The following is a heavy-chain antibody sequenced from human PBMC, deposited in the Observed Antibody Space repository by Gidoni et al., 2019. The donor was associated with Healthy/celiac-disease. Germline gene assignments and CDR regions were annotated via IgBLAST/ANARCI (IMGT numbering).Heavy chain of an antibody. V-gene: IGHV4-39*01. D-gene: IGHD3-9*01. CDR2: IYYSGST. J-gene: IGHJ5*02. Sequence: QLQLQESGPGLVKPSETLSLTCTVSGGSISSSSYYWGWIRQPPGKGLEWIGSIYYSGSTYYNPSLKSRVTISVDTSKNQFSLKLSSVTAADTAVYYCARHEILTGVCPWGQGTLVTVSS. CDR1: GGSISSSSYY. CDR3: ARHEILTGVCP.